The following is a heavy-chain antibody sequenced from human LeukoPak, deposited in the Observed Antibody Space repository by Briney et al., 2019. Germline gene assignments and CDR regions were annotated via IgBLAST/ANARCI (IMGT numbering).Heavy chain of an antibody. D-gene: IGHD1-1*01. CDR2: ISYDGSNK. Sequence: GGSLRLSCAASGITFSSYGMHWVRQAPGKGLEWVAVISYDGSNKYYADSVKGRFTISRDNSKNTLYLQMNSLRAEDTAVYYCAKGYGTTGTASSNWFDPWGQGTLVTVSS. V-gene: IGHV3-30*19. J-gene: IGHJ5*02. CDR1: GITFSSYG. CDR3: AKGYGTTGTASSNWFDP.